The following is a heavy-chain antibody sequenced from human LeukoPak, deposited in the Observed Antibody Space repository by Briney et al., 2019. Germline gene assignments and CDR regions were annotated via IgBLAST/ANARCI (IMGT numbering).Heavy chain of an antibody. CDR1: GYTFNGYF. CDR2: ISVYNGKT. J-gene: IGHJ4*02. V-gene: IGHV1-18*04. D-gene: IGHD5-18*01. Sequence: ASVKVSCKASGYTFNGYFMHWVRQAPGQGLEWVGWISVYNGKTNYAQKLQGRVTVTTDTSTTTAYMELRSLRSDDTAAYYCARDSERGYSYGYWGQGTLVTVSS. CDR3: ARDSERGYSYGY.